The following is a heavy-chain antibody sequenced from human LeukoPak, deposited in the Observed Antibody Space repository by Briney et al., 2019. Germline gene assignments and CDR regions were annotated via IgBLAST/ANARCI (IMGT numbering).Heavy chain of an antibody. J-gene: IGHJ6*03. Sequence: WVRQAPGKGLEWIGSIYYSGSTYYNPSLKSRVTISVDTSKNQFSLKLSSVTAADTAVYYCARDNHYYYYMDVWGKGTTVTVSS. CDR3: ARDNHYYYYMDV. D-gene: IGHD1-14*01. CDR2: IYYSGST. V-gene: IGHV4-39*07.